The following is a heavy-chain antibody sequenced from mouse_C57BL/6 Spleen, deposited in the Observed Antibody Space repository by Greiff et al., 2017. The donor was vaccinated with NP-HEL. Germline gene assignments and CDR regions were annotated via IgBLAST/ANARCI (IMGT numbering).Heavy chain of an antibody. CDR2: INPNNGGP. J-gene: IGHJ2*01. CDR3: ARGPTDY. V-gene: IGHV1-22*01. CDR1: GFPFPDYN. Sequence: VQLQQSGPELVKPGASVKMSCTASGFPFPDYNMHWVKQSHGKSLEWIGFINPNNGGPSYNPKFQGTATLTVNKSSSTAYMELRSLTSEDSAVYYYARGPTDYWGQGTTLTVSS.